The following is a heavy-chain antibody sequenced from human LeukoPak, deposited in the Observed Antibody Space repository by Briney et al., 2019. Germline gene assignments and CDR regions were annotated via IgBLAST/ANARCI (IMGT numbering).Heavy chain of an antibody. D-gene: IGHD3-22*01. V-gene: IGHV4-34*01. CDR1: GGSFSGYY. CDR3: ARRKLYYYDSSGYLPVYYFDY. Sequence: PSETLSLTCAVYGGSFSGYYWSWIRQPPGKGLEWIGEINHSGSTNYNPSLKSRVTISVDTSKNQFSLKLSSVTAADTAVYYCARRKLYYYDSSGYLPVYYFDYWGQGTLVTVSS. J-gene: IGHJ4*02. CDR2: INHSGST.